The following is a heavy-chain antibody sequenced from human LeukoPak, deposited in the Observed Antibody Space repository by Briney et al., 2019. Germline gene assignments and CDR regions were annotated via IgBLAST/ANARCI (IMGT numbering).Heavy chain of an antibody. Sequence: GASVKVSCKASGYTCTSYDINWVRQATGQGLEWMGWMNPNSGNTGYAQKFQGRVTITRNTSISTAYMELSSLRSEDTAVYYCARGGQYYDFWSGPRFHYYYMDVWGKGTTVTVSS. CDR1: GYTCTSYD. CDR3: ARGGQYYDFWSGPRFHYYYMDV. D-gene: IGHD3-3*01. J-gene: IGHJ6*03. CDR2: MNPNSGNT. V-gene: IGHV1-8*03.